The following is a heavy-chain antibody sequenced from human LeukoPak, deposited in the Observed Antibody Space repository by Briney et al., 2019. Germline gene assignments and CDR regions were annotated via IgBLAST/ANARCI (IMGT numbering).Heavy chain of an antibody. D-gene: IGHD6-13*01. Sequence: PGGSLGLSCAASGFTFSSYEMNWVRQAPGKGLEWVSYISSSGSTIYYADSVKGRFTISRDNAKNSLYLQMNSLRAEDTAVYYCASPSSSWLALTYWGQGTLVTVSS. CDR2: ISSSGSTI. CDR1: GFTFSSYE. J-gene: IGHJ4*02. CDR3: ASPSSSWLALTY. V-gene: IGHV3-48*03.